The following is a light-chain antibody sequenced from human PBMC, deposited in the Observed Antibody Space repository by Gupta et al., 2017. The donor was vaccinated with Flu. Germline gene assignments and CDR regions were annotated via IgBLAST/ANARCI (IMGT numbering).Light chain of an antibody. Sequence: DIVLTQFPDTLSVSPGESATVSCRASQGITVSYVCWYQQKPDQAPRLLLYDASNTATGSPDRFSGSGSGTHVTLTSSGLEPEDFAVYYCQQYDSSPRTFGQGTKVEIK. CDR1: QGITVSY. J-gene: IGKJ1*01. V-gene: IGKV3-20*01. CDR3: QQYDSSPRT. CDR2: DAS.